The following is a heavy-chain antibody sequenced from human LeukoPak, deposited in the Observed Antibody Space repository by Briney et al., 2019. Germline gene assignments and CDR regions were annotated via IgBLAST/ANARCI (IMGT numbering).Heavy chain of an antibody. Sequence: KSSETLSLTCAVANESVSRGSYSWSWIRQSPGKGLEWIGYIYYTGGTYYNPSLKSRVTISADKSKNEFSLKLKSVTAADTAMYYCAREVVMINAGGGSRFYFDYWGQGILVTVSS. J-gene: IGHJ4*02. D-gene: IGHD2-21*01. CDR2: IYYTGGT. CDR1: NESVSRGSYS. CDR3: AREVVMINAGGGSRFYFDY. V-gene: IGHV4-30-2*06.